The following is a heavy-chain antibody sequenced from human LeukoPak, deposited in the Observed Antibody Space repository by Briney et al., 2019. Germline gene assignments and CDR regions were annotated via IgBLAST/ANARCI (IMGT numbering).Heavy chain of an antibody. CDR2: VNHSGGT. V-gene: IGHV4-34*01. D-gene: IGHD1-26*01. CDR3: ATPKRYSGSYYLSD. CDR1: GGSISSYY. Sequence: PSETLSLTCTVSGGSISSYYWSWIRQPPGEGLEWIGEVNHSGGTNYNPSLKSRVTISVDTSKNQFSLKLSSVTAADTAVYYCATPKRYSGSYYLSDWGQGTLVTVSS. J-gene: IGHJ4*02.